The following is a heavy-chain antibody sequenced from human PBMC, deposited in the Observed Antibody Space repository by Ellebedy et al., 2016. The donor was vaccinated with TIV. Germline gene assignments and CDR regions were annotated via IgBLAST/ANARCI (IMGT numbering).Heavy chain of an antibody. J-gene: IGHJ3*02. CDR3: ARENGDYDAFDI. CDR2: INPNSGGT. CDR1: GYTLTGYY. V-gene: IGHV1-2*02. D-gene: IGHD4-17*01. Sequence: AASVKVSCMSSGYTLTGYYMHWVRQAPGQGLEWMGWINPNSGGTNYAQKFQGRVTMTRDTSISTAYMELSRLRSDDTAVYYCARENGDYDAFDIWGQGTMVTVSS.